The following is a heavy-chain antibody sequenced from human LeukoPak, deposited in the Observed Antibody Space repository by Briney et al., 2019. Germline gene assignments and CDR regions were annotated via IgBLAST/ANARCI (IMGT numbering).Heavy chain of an antibody. V-gene: IGHV1-69*02. CDR2: IIPILGIA. CDR1: GYTFTGYY. J-gene: IGHJ3*02. Sequence: GASVKVSCKASGYTFTGYYMHWVRQAPGQGLEWMGRIIPILGIANYAQKFQGRVTITADKSTSTAYMELSSLRSEDTAVYYCARTGYVPSAFDIWGQGTMVTVSS. CDR3: ARTGYVPSAFDI. D-gene: IGHD2-2*01.